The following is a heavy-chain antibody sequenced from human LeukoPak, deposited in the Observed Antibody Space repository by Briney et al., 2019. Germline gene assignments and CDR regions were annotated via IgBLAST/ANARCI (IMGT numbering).Heavy chain of an antibody. V-gene: IGHV1-46*01. CDR1: GYTFTNYY. CDR3: ASATFSSSCQAFDF. CDR2: ITPSDDST. D-gene: IGHD6-13*01. J-gene: IGHJ3*01. Sequence: PGASVKLSCKTSGYTFTNYYLHWVRQAPGQGLEWMGIITPSDDSTDYAQKFQGRLTMTRDTSTSTFYMELSSLRNEDTAVYYCASATFSSSCQAFDFWGQGTMVTVSS.